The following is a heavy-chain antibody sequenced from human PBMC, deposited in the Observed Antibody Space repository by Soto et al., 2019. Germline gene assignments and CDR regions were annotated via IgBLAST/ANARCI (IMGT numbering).Heavy chain of an antibody. V-gene: IGHV4-39*01. CDR3: ARGFATVVTVAY. CDR1: GGSISGSNYY. CDR2: ISYSGST. Sequence: SETLSLTCTVSGGSISGSNYYWAWIRQPPGKGLEWIGTISYSGSTYYNPSLKSRVTISVDTSKNQFSLKLSSVTAADTAVYYFARGFATVVTVAYRGQGTLVPVSS. J-gene: IGHJ4*02. D-gene: IGHD2-2*01.